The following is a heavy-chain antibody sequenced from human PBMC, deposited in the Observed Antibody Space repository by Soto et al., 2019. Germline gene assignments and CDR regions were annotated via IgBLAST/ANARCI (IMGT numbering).Heavy chain of an antibody. J-gene: IGHJ4*02. CDR1: GFTFSSYG. V-gene: IGHV3-30*18. D-gene: IGHD5-12*01. CDR2: ISYDGSNK. CDR3: AKCPGGYDFSTLDY. Sequence: GGSLRLSCAASGFTFSSYGMHWVRQAPGKGLEWVAVISYDGSNKYYAGSVKGRFTISRDNSKNTLYLQMNSLRAEDTAVYYCAKCPGGYDFSTLDYWGQGTLVTVSS.